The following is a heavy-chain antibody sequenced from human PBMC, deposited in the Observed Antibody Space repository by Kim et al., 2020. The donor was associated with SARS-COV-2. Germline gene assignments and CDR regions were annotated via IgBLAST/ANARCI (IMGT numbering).Heavy chain of an antibody. CDR1: GFTFSSFA. CDR3: AEKGIPARGQWYFDL. V-gene: IGHV3-23*01. Sequence: GGSLRLSCAASGFTFSSFAMTWVRQAPGKGLEWVSILSDSGGDTFYADSVKGRFTISRDNSKNTLYLQMNSLRAADTAVYYCAEKGIPARGQWYFDLWGRGPLVPVSS. D-gene: IGHD6-13*01. J-gene: IGHJ2*01. CDR2: LSDSGGDT.